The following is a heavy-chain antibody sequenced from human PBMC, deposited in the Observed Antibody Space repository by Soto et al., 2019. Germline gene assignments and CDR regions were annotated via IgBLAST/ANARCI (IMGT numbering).Heavy chain of an antibody. CDR2: INPNGGGT. V-gene: IGHV1-46*01. J-gene: IGHJ6*02. CDR1: GYTFTNYH. Sequence: ASVKVSCKASGYTFTNYHMHGVRQAPGQGFEWMGMINPNGGGTSYAQKFQGRVTMTRDTSTSTVHMELSSLTSEDTAVYYCARGDSTDCSNGVCSFFYNHDMDVWGQGTTVTVS. D-gene: IGHD2-8*01. CDR3: ARGDSTDCSNGVCSFFYNHDMDV.